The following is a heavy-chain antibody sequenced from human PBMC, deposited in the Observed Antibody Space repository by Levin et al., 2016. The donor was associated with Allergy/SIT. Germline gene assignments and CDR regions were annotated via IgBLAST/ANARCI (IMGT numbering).Heavy chain of an antibody. CDR3: ARDRPPRGYDFWSGYYPSLGSPKYYYYGMDV. V-gene: IGHV1-46*01. CDR1: GYTFTGYY. D-gene: IGHD3-3*01. Sequence: ASVKVSCKASGYTFTGYYMHWVRQAPGQGLEWMGIINPSGGSTSYAQKFQGRVTMTRDTSTSTVYMELSSLRSEDTAVYYCARDRPPRGYDFWSGYYPSLGSPKYYYYGMDVWGQGTTVTVSS. CDR2: INPSGGST. J-gene: IGHJ6*02.